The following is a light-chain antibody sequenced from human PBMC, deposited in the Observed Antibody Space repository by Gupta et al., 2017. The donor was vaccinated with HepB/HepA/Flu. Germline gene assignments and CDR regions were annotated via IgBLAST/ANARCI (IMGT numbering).Light chain of an antibody. CDR2: STS. CDR3: QQSDSTLFT. Sequence: DIQMTQSPSSLSASVGDRVTITCRASQSISTYLNWYQQRPGKAPKLLIYSTSTLQSGVPSRFSGSGSGTDFTLTISRLQPEDFATYYCQQSDSTLFTFGSGTKLEIK. V-gene: IGKV1-39*01. J-gene: IGKJ4*01. CDR1: QSISTY.